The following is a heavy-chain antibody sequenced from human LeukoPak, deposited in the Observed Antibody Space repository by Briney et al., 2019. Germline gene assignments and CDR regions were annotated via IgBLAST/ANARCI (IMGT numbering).Heavy chain of an antibody. CDR1: GFTFSSYA. J-gene: IGHJ4*02. CDR2: ISGSGGST. Sequence: GGSLRLSCAASGFTFSSYAMSWVRQAPGKGLERVSAISGSGGSTYYADSVKGRFTISRDNSKNTLYLQMNSLRAEDTAVYYCAKEGFYCSGGSCYPDYWGQGTLVTVSS. V-gene: IGHV3-23*01. CDR3: AKEGFYCSGGSCYPDY. D-gene: IGHD2-15*01.